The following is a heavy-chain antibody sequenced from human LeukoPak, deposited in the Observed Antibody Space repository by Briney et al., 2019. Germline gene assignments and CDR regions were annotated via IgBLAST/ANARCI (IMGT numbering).Heavy chain of an antibody. Sequence: ASVKVSCKASRYTFTGYYMHWVRQAPGQGGEWVGWINLNSSGTSYAKKFQGRVTMTRDTSINTAYMELSSLISDDTAVYYCARDIFTVPARNAFDIWGQGTMVTVSS. CDR3: ARDIFTVPARNAFDI. CDR2: INLNSSGT. CDR1: RYTFTGYY. D-gene: IGHD2-2*01. V-gene: IGHV1-2*02. J-gene: IGHJ3*02.